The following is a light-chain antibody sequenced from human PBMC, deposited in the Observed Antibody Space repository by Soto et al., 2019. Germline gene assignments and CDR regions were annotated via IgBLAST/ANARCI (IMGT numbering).Light chain of an antibody. J-gene: IGLJ2*01. CDR1: SSNIGRNS. CDR3: AASDASLNGNVL. Sequence: QSVLVQPPSASGTPGQKVTISCSGGSSNIGRNSVAWYQQLPGTAPKLLIYNDNQRPSGVPDRFAGSKSGTSASLAISGLQSEDEADYYCAASDASLNGNVLFGGGTQLTVL. CDR2: NDN. V-gene: IGLV1-44*01.